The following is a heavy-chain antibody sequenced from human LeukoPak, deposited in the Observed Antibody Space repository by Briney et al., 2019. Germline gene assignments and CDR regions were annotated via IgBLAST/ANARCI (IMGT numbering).Heavy chain of an antibody. CDR2: INHSGST. V-gene: IGHV4-34*01. J-gene: IGHJ6*03. Sequence: SETLSLTCAVYGGSFSGYYWSWIRQPPGKGLEWSGEINHSGSTNYNPSLKSRVTISVDTSKNQFSLKLSSVTAADTAVYYCASCRSASCYADYYYYMDDWGKGTTVTISS. CDR1: GGSFSGYY. D-gene: IGHD2-2*01. CDR3: ASCRSASCYADYYYYMDD.